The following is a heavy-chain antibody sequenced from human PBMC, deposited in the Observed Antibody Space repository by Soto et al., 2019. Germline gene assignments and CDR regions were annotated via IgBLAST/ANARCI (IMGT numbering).Heavy chain of an antibody. D-gene: IGHD2-21*02. V-gene: IGHV3-23*01. J-gene: IGHJ4*02. CDR1: GFTLSSYA. CDR3: ATSESGVTRYFDY. CDR2: ISGSGGST. Sequence: EVQLLESGGGLVQPGGSLRLSCAASGFTLSSYAMSWVRQAPGKGLEWVSAISGSGGSTYYADSVKGRFTISRDNSKNTLYLQMNSLRAEDTAVYYCATSESGVTRYFDYWGQGTLVTVSS.